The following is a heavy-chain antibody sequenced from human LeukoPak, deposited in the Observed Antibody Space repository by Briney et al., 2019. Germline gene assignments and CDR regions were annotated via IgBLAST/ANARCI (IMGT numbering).Heavy chain of an antibody. V-gene: IGHV6-1*01. J-gene: IGHJ6*02. CDR3: ALARSEYHYGMDV. CDR1: GDSVSSISVA. CDR2: TYYRSKWYY. Sequence: SQTLSLTCAISGDSVSSISVAWNWLRQSPSRGLEWLGRTYYRSKWYYEYAVSVKGRININPDPSKNQFSLQLNSVPPEDMAVYYCALARSEYHYGMDVWGQGTTVTVSS.